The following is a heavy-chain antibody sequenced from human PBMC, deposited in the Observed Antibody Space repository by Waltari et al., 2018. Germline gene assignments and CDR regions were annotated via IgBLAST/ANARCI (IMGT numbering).Heavy chain of an antibody. V-gene: IGHV4-39*07. CDR2: IYYSGNT. D-gene: IGHD1-7*01. Sequence: LQLQESGPGLVKPSETQSLTCTVSSGAISSSGYYWGWIRQPPGKGLEWMGSIYYSGNTYYNPSLKNRVTISVDTSKNQFSLKVTSVTAADTAVYYCAKVWKNYRTDYWGQGTLVTVSS. CDR3: AKVWKNYRTDY. CDR1: SGAISSSGYY. J-gene: IGHJ4*02.